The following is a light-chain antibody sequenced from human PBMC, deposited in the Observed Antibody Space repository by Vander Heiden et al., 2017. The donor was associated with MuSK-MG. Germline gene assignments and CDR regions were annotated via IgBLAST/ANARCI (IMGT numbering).Light chain of an antibody. Sequence: DIQMTQSPSSLSASVGDRVTITCRASQSISSYLNWYQQKPGKAPKLLIYAASSLQSGVPSRFSGSGSGTDFTLTIRRLQPEDFTTYYCQQSDSTPRTFGQWTRVEMK. CDR1: QSISSY. J-gene: IGKJ1*01. V-gene: IGKV1-39*01. CDR2: AAS. CDR3: QQSDSTPRT.